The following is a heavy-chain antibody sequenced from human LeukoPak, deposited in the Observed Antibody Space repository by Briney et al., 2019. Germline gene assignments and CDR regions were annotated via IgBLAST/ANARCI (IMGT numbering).Heavy chain of an antibody. J-gene: IGHJ4*02. CDR1: GGSISSYY. D-gene: IGHD2-21*02. V-gene: IGHV4-39*01. CDR2: IYYSGSS. CDR3: ASHSIVVVTPIPDF. Sequence: SETLSLTCTVSGGSISSYYWAWIRQPPGKGLEWIGSIYYSGSSYYNPSLKSRITISVDTSKNQFSLKLSSVTAADTAVYYCASHSIVVVTPIPDFWGQGTLVTVSS.